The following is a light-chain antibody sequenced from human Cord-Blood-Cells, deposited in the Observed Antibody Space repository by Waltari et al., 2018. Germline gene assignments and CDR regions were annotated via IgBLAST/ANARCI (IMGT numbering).Light chain of an antibody. CDR1: QSLLHSNGYNY. J-gene: IGKJ5*01. Sequence: DIVMTQSPLSLTVTPGEPASIPCRSSQSLLHSNGYNYLDWYLQKPGQSPQLLIYLGSNRASGVPDRFSGSGSGTDFTLKISRVEAEDVGVYYCMQALQTRITFGQGTRLEIK. V-gene: IGKV2-28*01. CDR3: MQALQTRIT. CDR2: LGS.